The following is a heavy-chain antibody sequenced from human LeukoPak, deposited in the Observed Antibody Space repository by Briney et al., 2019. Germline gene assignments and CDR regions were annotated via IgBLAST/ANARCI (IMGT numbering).Heavy chain of an antibody. CDR3: ASRYSSGPYNWFDP. CDR2: IIPIFGTA. D-gene: IGHD6-19*01. J-gene: IGHJ5*02. Sequence: SVKVSCKASGGTFSNYAINWVRQAPGQGLEWMGGIIPIFGTANYAQKFQGRVTITADESTSTAYMELSSLRSEDTAVYYCASRYSSGPYNWFDPWGQGTLVTVSS. CDR1: GGTFSNYA. V-gene: IGHV1-69*13.